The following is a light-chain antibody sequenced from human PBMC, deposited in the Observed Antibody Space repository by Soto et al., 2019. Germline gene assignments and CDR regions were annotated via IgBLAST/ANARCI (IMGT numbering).Light chain of an antibody. V-gene: IGKV3-11*01. J-gene: IGKJ4*01. Sequence: VLTQSPASLSLSPGERATLSCRASQSVSAYLAWYQQKAGQAPRLLIYDVSNRAPGIPARFTGSGSGTDFTLTISSLEPEDSAVYYCQQRVHWLTFGGGTKVDIK. CDR2: DVS. CDR1: QSVSAY. CDR3: QQRVHWLT.